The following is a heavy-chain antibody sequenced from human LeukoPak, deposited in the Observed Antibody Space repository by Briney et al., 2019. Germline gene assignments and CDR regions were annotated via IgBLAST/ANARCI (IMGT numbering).Heavy chain of an antibody. CDR1: GFTFTSYS. V-gene: IGHV3-48*04. CDR3: AQSFDN. J-gene: IGHJ4*02. CDR2: ISSNSITM. Sequence: GRSLRLSCAASGFTFTSYSMNWVRQAPGRGLEWVSYISSNSITMYYADSVKGRFTISRDNAKSSLYLQMNNLRAEDTAVYYCAQSFDNWGQGTLVTVSS.